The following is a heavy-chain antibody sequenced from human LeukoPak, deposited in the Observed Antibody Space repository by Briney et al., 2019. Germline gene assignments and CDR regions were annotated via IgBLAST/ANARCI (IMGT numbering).Heavy chain of an antibody. D-gene: IGHD3-22*01. J-gene: IGHJ4*02. Sequence: SVKVSCKASGGTFSSYAISWVRQAPGQGLEWMGRIIPIFGIANYAQKFQGRVTITADKSTSTAYMELSSLRSEDTAVYCCASQVVVTPQPELDYWGQGTLVTVSS. V-gene: IGHV1-69*04. CDR2: IIPIFGIA. CDR3: ASQVVVTPQPELDY. CDR1: GGTFSSYA.